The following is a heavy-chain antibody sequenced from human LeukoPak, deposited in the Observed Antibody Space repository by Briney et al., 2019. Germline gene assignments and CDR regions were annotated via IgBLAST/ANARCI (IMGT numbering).Heavy chain of an antibody. CDR2: IWYDGSNK. CDR1: GFTFSSYG. V-gene: IGHV3-33*08. CDR3: ASGDYYDSSGYHGH. Sequence: GGSLRLSCAASGFTFSSYGMHWVRQAPGKGLEWVAVIWYDGSNKYYADSVKGRFTISRDNSKDTLYLQMNSLRAEDTAVYYCASGDYYDSSGYHGHWGQGTLVTVSS. D-gene: IGHD3-22*01. J-gene: IGHJ4*02.